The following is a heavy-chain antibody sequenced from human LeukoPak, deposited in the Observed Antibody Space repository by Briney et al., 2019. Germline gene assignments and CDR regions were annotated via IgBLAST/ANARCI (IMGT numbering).Heavy chain of an antibody. V-gene: IGHV4-34*01. Sequence: PSETLSLTCAVYGGSFSGYYWSWIRQPPGKGLEWIGEINHSGSTNYNPSLKSRVTISVDTSKNQFSLKLSSVTAAHTAAYYCARVPSGSYDYWGQGTLVTVSS. CDR1: GGSFSGYY. CDR2: INHSGST. D-gene: IGHD1-26*01. CDR3: ARVPSGSYDY. J-gene: IGHJ4*02.